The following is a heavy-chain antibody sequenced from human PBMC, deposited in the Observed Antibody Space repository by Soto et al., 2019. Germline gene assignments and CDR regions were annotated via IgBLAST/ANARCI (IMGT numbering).Heavy chain of an antibody. CDR1: GFIFSNNG. V-gene: IGHV3-30*03. Sequence: QVQLVESGGGVVQPGRSLRLSCVGSGFIFSNNGMHWVRQTPGKGLEWVAFMSYDGSRKYYADSVKGRFTISRDNSNNTLSLEMNSLKTEDTAVYYCARDLYSYGYPDYWGQGTLVTVSS. D-gene: IGHD5-18*01. CDR2: MSYDGSRK. J-gene: IGHJ4*02. CDR3: ARDLYSYGYPDY.